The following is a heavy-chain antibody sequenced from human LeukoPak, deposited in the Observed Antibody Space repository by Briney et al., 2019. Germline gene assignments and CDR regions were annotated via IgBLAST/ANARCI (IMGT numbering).Heavy chain of an antibody. CDR1: RWTFGDYS. CDR2: IRSQNSGGAI. D-gene: IGHD4-17*01. Sequence: GGCLTHSCLPSRWTFGDYSMIWFGQAARKGREWVGLIRSQNSGGAIKCAASVKGRLTISRDDSQSIAYLPLNIMKLEGRTVYYCGRDQSGGDPNNNYYYYMDAWGKGTPVTVSS. V-gene: IGHV3-49*03. CDR3: GRDQSGGDPNNNYYYYMDA. J-gene: IGHJ6*03.